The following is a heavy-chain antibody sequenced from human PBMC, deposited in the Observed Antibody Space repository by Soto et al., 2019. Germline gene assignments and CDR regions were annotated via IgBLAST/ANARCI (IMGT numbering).Heavy chain of an antibody. CDR3: TTDDMGYDFWSGAIIEYYYYGMDV. V-gene: IGHV3-15*07. CDR2: IKSKTDGGTT. CDR1: GFTFSNAW. J-gene: IGHJ6*02. Sequence: GGSLRLSCAASGFTFSNAWMNWVRQAPGKGLEWVGRIKSKTDGGTTDYAAPVKGRFTISRDVSKNTPYLQMNSLKTEDTAVYYGTTDDMGYDFWSGAIIEYYYYGMDVWGQGTTVTVSS. D-gene: IGHD3-3*01.